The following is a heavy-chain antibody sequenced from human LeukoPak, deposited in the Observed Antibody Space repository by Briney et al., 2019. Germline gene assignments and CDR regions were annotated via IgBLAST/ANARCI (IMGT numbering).Heavy chain of an antibody. CDR3: AREVLRSGWYGGAFDY. V-gene: IGHV4-4*02. J-gene: IGHJ4*02. D-gene: IGHD6-19*01. CDR1: GASINSSNW. CDR2: IYHIGST. Sequence: PSETLSLTCAVSGASINSSNWWSWVRQPPGKGLEWIGEIYHIGSTNYNPSLKSRLIISVDKSKNQFSLQLSSVTAADTAVYYCAREVLRSGWYGGAFDYWGQGTLVTVST.